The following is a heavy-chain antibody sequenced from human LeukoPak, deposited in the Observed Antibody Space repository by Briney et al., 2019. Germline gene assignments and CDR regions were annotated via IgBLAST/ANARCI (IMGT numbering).Heavy chain of an antibody. D-gene: IGHD3-16*02. J-gene: IGHJ4*02. CDR3: ARADYDYVWGSYRQYYFDY. Sequence: PGGSPRLSCAASGFTFSNAWMSWVRQAPGKGLEWVSSISSSSSYIYYADAVKGRFTISSDNAKNSLYLQMNSLRAEDTAVYYCARADYDYVWGSYRQYYFDYWGQGTLVTVSS. V-gene: IGHV3-21*01. CDR2: ISSSSSYI. CDR1: GFTFSNAW.